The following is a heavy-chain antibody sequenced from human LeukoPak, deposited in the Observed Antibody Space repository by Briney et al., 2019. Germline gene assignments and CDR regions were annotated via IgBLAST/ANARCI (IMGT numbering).Heavy chain of an antibody. CDR2: IFYSGGT. CDR1: GGSISTSNYY. J-gene: IGHJ4*02. CDR3: ARDGFDWNYYFDY. V-gene: IGHV4-39*07. Sequence: SETLSLTCTVSGGSISTSNYYWGWVRQPPGKGLEWIGNIFYSGGTYYSPSLKSRVTISVDTSKNQFSLKLSSVTAADTAVYYCARDGFDWNYYFDYWGQGTLVTVSS. D-gene: IGHD1-7*01.